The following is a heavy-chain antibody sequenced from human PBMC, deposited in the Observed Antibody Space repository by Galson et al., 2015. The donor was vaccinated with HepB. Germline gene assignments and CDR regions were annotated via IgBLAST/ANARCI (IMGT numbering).Heavy chain of an antibody. D-gene: IGHD2-15*01. CDR2: IKSKTDGGTT. CDR1: GFTFSNAW. J-gene: IGHJ4*02. Sequence: SLRLSCAASGFTFSNAWMSWVRQAPGKGLEWVGRIKSKTDGGTTDYAAPVKGRFTISRDDSKNTLYLQMNSLKTEDTAVYYCTTFVGYCSGGSCYSVYFDYWGQGTLVTVSS. CDR3: TTFVGYCSGGSCYSVYFDY. V-gene: IGHV3-15*01.